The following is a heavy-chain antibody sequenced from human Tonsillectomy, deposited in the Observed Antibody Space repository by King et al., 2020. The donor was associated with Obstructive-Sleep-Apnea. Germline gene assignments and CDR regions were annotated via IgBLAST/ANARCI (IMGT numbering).Heavy chain of an antibody. Sequence: VQLVESGGGLVKPGGSLRLSCAASGFTFSSYSMNWVRQAPGKGLEWVASISSSRSYMYYADSVKGRFTISRDNAKNSLYLQMNSLRAEDTAVYYCARESRASSSWYTNYYYYGMDVWGQGTTVTVSS. V-gene: IGHV3-21*01. CDR3: ARESRASSSWYTNYYYYGMDV. CDR1: GFTFSSYS. D-gene: IGHD6-13*01. CDR2: ISSSRSYM. J-gene: IGHJ6*02.